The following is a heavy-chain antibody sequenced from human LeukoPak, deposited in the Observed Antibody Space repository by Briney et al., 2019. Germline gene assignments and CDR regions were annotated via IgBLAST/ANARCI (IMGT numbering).Heavy chain of an antibody. Sequence: SETLSLTCAVYGGSFSGYYWSWIRQPPGKGLEWIGEINHSGSTNYNPSLKSRVTISVDTSKNQFSLKLSSVTAADTAVYYCARGIAVAGTFSGYYYYGMDVWGQGTTVTVSS. D-gene: IGHD6-19*01. V-gene: IGHV4-34*01. J-gene: IGHJ6*02. CDR1: GGSFSGYY. CDR3: ARGIAVAGTFSGYYYYGMDV. CDR2: INHSGST.